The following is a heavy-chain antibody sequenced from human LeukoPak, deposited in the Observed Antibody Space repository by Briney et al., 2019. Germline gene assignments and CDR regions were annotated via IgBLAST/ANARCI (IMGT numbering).Heavy chain of an antibody. J-gene: IGHJ4*02. V-gene: IGHV1-2*02. D-gene: IGHD2-8*01. Sequence: GASVKVSCKASGYTFTGYYMRWVRQAPGQGLEWMGWINPNSGGTNYAQKFQGRVTMTRDTSISTAYMELSRLRSDDTAVYYCARDKARTNGGCYTFDYWGQGTLVTVSS. CDR1: GYTFTGYY. CDR2: INPNSGGT. CDR3: ARDKARTNGGCYTFDY.